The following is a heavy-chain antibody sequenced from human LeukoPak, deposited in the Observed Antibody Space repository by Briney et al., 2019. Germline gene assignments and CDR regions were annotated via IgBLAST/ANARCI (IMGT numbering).Heavy chain of an antibody. J-gene: IGHJ4*02. V-gene: IGHV3-74*01. CDR3: ARSQMATIAAAG. CDR1: GFTFSSYW. D-gene: IGHD6-13*01. CDR2: INSDGSST. Sequence: PGGSLRLSCAASGFTFSSYWMHSVRQAPGKGLVWVSRINSDGSSTSYADSVKGRFTISRDNAKNTLYLQMNSLRVEDTAVYYCARSQMATIAAAGWGQGTLVTVSS.